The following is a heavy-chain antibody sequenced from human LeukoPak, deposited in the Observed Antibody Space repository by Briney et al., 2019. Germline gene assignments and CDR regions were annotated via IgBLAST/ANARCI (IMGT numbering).Heavy chain of an antibody. Sequence: GGSLRLSCAASGFTFSNYWVHWVRQAPGKGLVWVSRINGDGSTINYADSVKGRFTISRDNAKNSLYLQMNSLRAEDTAVYYCASGRYYFDYWGQGTLVTVSS. CDR2: INGDGSTI. J-gene: IGHJ4*02. CDR1: GFTFSNYW. V-gene: IGHV3-74*01. CDR3: ASGRYYFDY.